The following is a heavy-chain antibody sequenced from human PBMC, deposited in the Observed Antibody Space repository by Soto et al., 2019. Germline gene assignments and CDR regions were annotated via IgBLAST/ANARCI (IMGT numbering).Heavy chain of an antibody. CDR1: GFTFSSYA. J-gene: IGHJ6*02. CDR3: AKDRGYSYGYTLYYYYYGMDV. V-gene: IGHV3-23*01. CDR2: ISGSGGST. D-gene: IGHD5-18*01. Sequence: GGSLRLSCAASGFTFSSYAMSWVRQAPGKGLEWVSAISGSGGSTYYADSVKGRLTISRDNSKNTLYLQMNSLRAEDTAVYYCAKDRGYSYGYTLYYYYYGMDVWGQGTTVTVSS.